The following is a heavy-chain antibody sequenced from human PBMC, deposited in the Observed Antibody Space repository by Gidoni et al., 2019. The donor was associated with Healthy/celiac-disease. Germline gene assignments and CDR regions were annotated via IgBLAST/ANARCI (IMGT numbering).Heavy chain of an antibody. J-gene: IGHJ3*02. D-gene: IGHD2-21*02. CDR1: RFPFCSYT. Sequence: EVQLVESGGGLVTPGGSLSLPCAASRFPFCSYTMNWVRHPPGKGLEWVSSISSSSSYIYYADSVKGRFTISRDNAKNSLYLQMNSLRAEDTAVYYCARDGAYCGGDCKPFDIWGQGTMVTVSS. CDR3: ARDGAYCGGDCKPFDI. CDR2: ISSSSSYI. V-gene: IGHV3-21*01.